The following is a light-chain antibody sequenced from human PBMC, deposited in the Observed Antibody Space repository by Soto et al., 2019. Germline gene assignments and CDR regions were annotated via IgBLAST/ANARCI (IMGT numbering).Light chain of an antibody. Sequence: MTQSPYTLSVSPGDTVTISCRASQSVRSKLAWYQQKPGQAPRLLIYGASTLATGVPARFSGSGSATDFTLTISSLQPEDFAAYYCQQYDGSVYTLGQGTKVDIK. V-gene: IGKV3D-15*01. CDR1: QSVRSK. CDR3: QQYDGSVYT. CDR2: GAS. J-gene: IGKJ2*01.